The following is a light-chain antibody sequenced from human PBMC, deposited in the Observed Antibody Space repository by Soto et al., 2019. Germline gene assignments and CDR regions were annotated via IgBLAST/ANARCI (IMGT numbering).Light chain of an antibody. CDR1: QRLSSN. CDR3: QQYKNWLALT. Sequence: EIVMTQSPATLSVSPGARATLSCRASQRLSSNLAWYQQKPGQAPRLLIYGVSTRATGVPARFSGSGSGTEFTLTISSLQSEDSAVYYCQQYKNWLALTFGGGTKVDIK. CDR2: GVS. V-gene: IGKV3-15*01. J-gene: IGKJ4*01.